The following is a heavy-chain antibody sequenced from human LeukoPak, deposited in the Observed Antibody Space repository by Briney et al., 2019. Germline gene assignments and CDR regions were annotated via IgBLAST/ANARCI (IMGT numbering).Heavy chain of an antibody. CDR3: ARSGDPRILGVVRGGLFDY. Sequence: ASVKVSCKASGGTFSSYAISWVRQAPGQGLEWMGRIIPIFGTANYAQKFQGRVTITTDESTSTAYMELSSLRSEDTAVYYCARSGDPRILGVVRGGLFDYWGQGTLVTVSS. V-gene: IGHV1-69*05. CDR2: IIPIFGTA. J-gene: IGHJ4*02. D-gene: IGHD3-3*02. CDR1: GGTFSSYA.